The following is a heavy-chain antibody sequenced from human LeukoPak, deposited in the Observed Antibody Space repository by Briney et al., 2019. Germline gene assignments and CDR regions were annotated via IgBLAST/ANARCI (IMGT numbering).Heavy chain of an antibody. J-gene: IGHJ4*02. CDR1: GYTFTSYG. D-gene: IGHD3-10*01. Sequence: GASVKVSCKASGYTFTSYGISWVRQAPGQGLEWMGWISAYNGDTNYAQNLQDRVTMTTDTSTSTAYMELRSLRSDDTAVYYCARQDYGSGFDYWGQGTLVTVSS. V-gene: IGHV1-18*04. CDR3: ARQDYGSGFDY. CDR2: ISAYNGDT.